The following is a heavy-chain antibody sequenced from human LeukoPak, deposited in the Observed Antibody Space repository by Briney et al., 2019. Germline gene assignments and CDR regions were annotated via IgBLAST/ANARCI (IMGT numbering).Heavy chain of an antibody. J-gene: IGHJ4*02. V-gene: IGHV1-69*13. CDR2: IIPIFGTA. CDR1: GGTFSSYA. CDR3: ARQLRWDQYYFDY. D-gene: IGHD4-23*01. Sequence: SVKVSCKASGGTFSSYAISWVRQAPGQGLEWMGGIIPIFGTANYAQKFQGRVTITADESTSTAYMELSSLRSEDTAVYYCARQLRWDQYYFDYWGQGTLVTVSS.